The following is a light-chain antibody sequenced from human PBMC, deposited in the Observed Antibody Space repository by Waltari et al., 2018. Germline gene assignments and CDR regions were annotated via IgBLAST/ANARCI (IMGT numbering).Light chain of an antibody. CDR1: QTLLNSNGYNY. V-gene: IGKV2-28*01. J-gene: IGKJ4*01. CDR2: SGS. Sequence: DVVMTQSTLFLPVTPGEPAYISCRSSQTLLNSNGYNYLDWFLQKPGQSPQLLIYSGSNRASGVPDRFSGSGSGTDFTLKISRVEAEDVGIYYCMQALQTPLTFGGGTKVEIK. CDR3: MQALQTPLT.